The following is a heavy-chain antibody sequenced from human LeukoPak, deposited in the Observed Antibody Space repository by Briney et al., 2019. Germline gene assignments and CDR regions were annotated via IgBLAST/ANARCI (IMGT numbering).Heavy chain of an antibody. V-gene: IGHV4-34*01. J-gene: IGHJ4*02. Sequence: SETLSLTCAVYGGSFSGYYWSWIRQPPGKGLEWIGEINHSGSTNYSPSLKSRVTISVDTSKNQFSLKLSSVTAADTAVYYCARESYYDSSGYLDYWGQGTLVTVSS. CDR2: INHSGST. CDR3: ARESYYDSSGYLDY. CDR1: GGSFSGYY. D-gene: IGHD3-22*01.